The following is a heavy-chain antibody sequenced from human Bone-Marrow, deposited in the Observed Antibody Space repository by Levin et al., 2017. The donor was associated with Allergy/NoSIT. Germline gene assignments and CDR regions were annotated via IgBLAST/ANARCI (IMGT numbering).Heavy chain of an antibody. V-gene: IGHV3-48*03. D-gene: IGHD2-15*01. J-gene: IGHJ4*02. Sequence: GGSLRLSCAASGFTFSSYEMNWVRQAPGKGLEWVSYISSSGSTIYYADSVKGRFTISRDNAKNSLYLQMNSLRAEDTAVYYCARGGEALYCSGGSCYPTQFDYWGQGTLVTVSS. CDR2: ISSSGSTI. CDR3: ARGGEALYCSGGSCYPTQFDY. CDR1: GFTFSSYE.